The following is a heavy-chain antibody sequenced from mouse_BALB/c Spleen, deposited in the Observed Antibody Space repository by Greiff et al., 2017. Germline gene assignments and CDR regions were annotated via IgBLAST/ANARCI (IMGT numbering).Heavy chain of an antibody. CDR3: ARGDDYTWFAY. CDR2: IDPENGDT. CDR1: GFNIKDYY. Sequence: VQLKESGAELVRSGASVKLSCTASGFNIKDYYMHWVKQRPEQGLEWIGWIDPENGDTEYAPKFQGKATMTADTSSNTAYLQLSSLTSEDSAVYYCARGDDYTWFAYWGQGTLVTVSA. J-gene: IGHJ3*01. V-gene: IGHV14-4*02. D-gene: IGHD2-4*01.